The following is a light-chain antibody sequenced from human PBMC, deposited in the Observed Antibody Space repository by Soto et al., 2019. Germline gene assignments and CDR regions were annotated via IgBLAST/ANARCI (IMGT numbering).Light chain of an antibody. Sequence: EIVMTQSPATLSVSPGEGATLSCRASQSVSSKLAWYQQKPGQAPRLLIYGASTRATGIPARFSGSGSGTDFTLTISSLEPEDFAVYYCHQRQSWPRTFGQGTKGDIK. CDR3: HQRQSWPRT. CDR1: QSVSSK. CDR2: GAS. V-gene: IGKV3D-15*01. J-gene: IGKJ1*01.